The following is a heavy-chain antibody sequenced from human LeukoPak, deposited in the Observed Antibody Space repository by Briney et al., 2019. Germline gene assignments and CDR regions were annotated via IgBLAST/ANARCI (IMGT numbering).Heavy chain of an antibody. CDR1: GFTFSSYG. J-gene: IGHJ4*02. D-gene: IGHD2-15*01. V-gene: IGHV3-30*02. CDR3: AKDRGYCSGGSCYPDY. Sequence: PGGSLRLSCAASGFTFSSYGMHWVRQAPGKGLEWVAFIRYDGSNKYYADSVKGRFTISRDNSKNTLYLQMNSLRAEDTAVYYCAKDRGYCSGGSCYPDYWGQGTLVTVSS. CDR2: IRYDGSNK.